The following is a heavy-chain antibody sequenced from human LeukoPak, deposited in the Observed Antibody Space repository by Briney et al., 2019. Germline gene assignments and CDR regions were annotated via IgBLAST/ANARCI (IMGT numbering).Heavy chain of an antibody. V-gene: IGHV3-30*02. CDR2: IRYDGSNK. J-gene: IGHJ4*02. CDR1: GFTFSSYG. CDR3: ARGDYDILTNSLYYFDF. Sequence: GGSLRLSCAASGFTFSSYGMHWVRQAPGKGLEWVAFIRYDGSNKYYADSVKGRFTISRDNSKNTLYLQMNSLRAEDTAVYYCARGDYDILTNSLYYFDFWGQGTLVTVSS. D-gene: IGHD3-9*01.